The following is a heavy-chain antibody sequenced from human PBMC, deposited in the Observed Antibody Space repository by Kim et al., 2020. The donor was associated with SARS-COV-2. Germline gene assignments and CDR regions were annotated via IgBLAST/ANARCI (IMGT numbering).Heavy chain of an antibody. CDR2: IYYSGST. J-gene: IGHJ6*02. CDR3: ARQLKGDYYYGMDV. CDR1: GDSISRYY. V-gene: IGHV4-59*08. Sequence: SETLSLTCTVSGDSISRYYWHWIRQPPGKGLEWIGYIYYSGSTNYHPSLKSRVTISVDTSKNQFSLKLSSVTAADTAVYYCARQLKGDYYYGMDVWGQGTTVTVSS. D-gene: IGHD3-16*01.